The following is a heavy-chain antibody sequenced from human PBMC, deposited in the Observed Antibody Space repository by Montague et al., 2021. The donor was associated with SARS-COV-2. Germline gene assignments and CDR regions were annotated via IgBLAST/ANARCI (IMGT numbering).Heavy chain of an antibody. CDR1: GGSFSDYF. V-gene: IGHV4-34*01. Sequence: SETLSLTCADYGGSFSDYFWTWIRQPPGKGLEWIGEINHRGTSNYNPSLKSRVSISVDTSKNQFSLYLGSVTAADTAVYYCARGRQHFNMIVVVMTGGGYYFDYWGQGTLVTVSS. J-gene: IGHJ4*02. CDR2: INHRGTS. CDR3: ARGRQHFNMIVVVMTGGGYYFDY. D-gene: IGHD3-22*01.